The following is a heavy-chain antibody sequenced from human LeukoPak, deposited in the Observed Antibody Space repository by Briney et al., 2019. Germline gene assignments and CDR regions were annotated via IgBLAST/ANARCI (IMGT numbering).Heavy chain of an antibody. D-gene: IGHD2-2*01. CDR3: GVDIVVVPGAPNWFDP. J-gene: IGHJ5*02. V-gene: IGHV3-23*01. CDR2: ISGSGDST. Sequence: GGSLRLSCADSQFTFNGSWMNWVRQAPGKGLEWVSAISGSGDSTYYADSVKGRFTISRDNSKNTLYLQMNSLRAEDTAVYYCGVDIVVVPGAPNWFDPWGQGTLVTVSS. CDR1: QFTFNGSW.